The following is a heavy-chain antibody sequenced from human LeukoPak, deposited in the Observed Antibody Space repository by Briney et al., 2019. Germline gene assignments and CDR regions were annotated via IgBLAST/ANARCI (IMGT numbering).Heavy chain of an antibody. D-gene: IGHD2-15*01. CDR3: ATDKQLLVPTNHPPTYGMDV. Sequence: GASVKVSCKVSGYTLTELSMHWVRQAPGKVLEWMGGFDPEDGETIYAQKFQGRVTMTEDTSTDTAYMELSSLRSEDTAVYYCATDKQLLVPTNHPPTYGMDVWGKGTTVTVSS. CDR1: GYTLTELS. V-gene: IGHV1-24*01. CDR2: FDPEDGET. J-gene: IGHJ6*04.